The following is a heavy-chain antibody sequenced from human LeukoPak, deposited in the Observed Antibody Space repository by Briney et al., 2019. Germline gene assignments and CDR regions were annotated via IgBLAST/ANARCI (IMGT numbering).Heavy chain of an antibody. Sequence: ASVKVSFTASGYTFTSYYMHWVRQAPGQGLEWMGIINPSGGSTSYAQKFQGRVTMTRDTSTSTVYMELSSLRSEDTAVYYCARDLLPEDFDYWGQGTLVTVSS. J-gene: IGHJ4*02. V-gene: IGHV1-46*01. D-gene: IGHD1-14*01. CDR1: GYTFTSYY. CDR2: INPSGGST. CDR3: ARDLLPEDFDY.